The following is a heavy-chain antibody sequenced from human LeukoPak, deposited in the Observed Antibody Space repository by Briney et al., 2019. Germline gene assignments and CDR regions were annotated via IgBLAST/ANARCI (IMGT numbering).Heavy chain of an antibody. Sequence: KSSETLSLTCTVSGGSISSGGYYWSWIRQPPGKGLEWIGYIYHSGSTYYNPSLKSRVTISVDRSKNQFSLKLSSVTAADTAVYYCASGVYGDSWAEYFQHWGQGTLVTVSS. V-gene: IGHV4-30-2*01. J-gene: IGHJ1*01. CDR1: GGSISSGGYY. D-gene: IGHD4-17*01. CDR3: ASGVYGDSWAEYFQH. CDR2: IYHSGST.